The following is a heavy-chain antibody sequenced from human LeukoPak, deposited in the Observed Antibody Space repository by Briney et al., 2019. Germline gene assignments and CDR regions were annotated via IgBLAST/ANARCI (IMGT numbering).Heavy chain of an antibody. Sequence: SVKVSCKASGGTFSGYAISWVRQAPGQGLEWMGGIIPIFGTASYAQKFQGRVTITTDESTSTAYMELSSLRSDDTAVYYCARTNLDCKNGVCYDYWGQGTLVTVSS. CDR3: ARTNLDCKNGVCYDY. CDR1: GGTFSGYA. V-gene: IGHV1-69*05. D-gene: IGHD2-8*01. J-gene: IGHJ4*02. CDR2: IIPIFGTA.